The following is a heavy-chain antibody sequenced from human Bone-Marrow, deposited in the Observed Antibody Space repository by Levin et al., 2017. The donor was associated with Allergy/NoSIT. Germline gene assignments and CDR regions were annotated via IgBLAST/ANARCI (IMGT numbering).Heavy chain of an antibody. CDR1: GFSFSDYV. CDR2: IGTRGGTT. D-gene: IGHD1-14*01. Sequence: PGGSLRLSCVASGFSFSDYVISWVRQAPGKAPEWVSAIGTRGGTTYYAQSVKGRFTISRDDSKNTLNLQMSSLRAEDAALYYCAITGTSSPGFDHWGQGTLVNVSS. CDR3: AITGTSSPGFDH. V-gene: IGHV3-23*01. J-gene: IGHJ4*02.